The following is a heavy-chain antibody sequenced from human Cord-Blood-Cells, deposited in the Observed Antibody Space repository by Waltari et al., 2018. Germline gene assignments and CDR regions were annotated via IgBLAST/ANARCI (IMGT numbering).Heavy chain of an antibody. V-gene: IGHV1-2*04. CDR3: ATIAAAGAEYFQH. Sequence: QVQLVQSGAEVKKPGASVKVSCKASGYTFTGYYMHWVRQAPGQGLEWMGWINPNSGGTNYAQKLQGWVTMTRDTSISTAYMELSRLRSDDTAVYYCATIAAAGAEYFQHWGQGTLVTVSS. CDR2: INPNSGGT. CDR1: GYTFTGYY. J-gene: IGHJ1*01. D-gene: IGHD6-13*01.